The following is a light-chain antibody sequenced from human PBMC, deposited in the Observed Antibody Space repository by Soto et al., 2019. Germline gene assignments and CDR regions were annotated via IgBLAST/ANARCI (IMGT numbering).Light chain of an antibody. CDR3: QKYNSAPPA. J-gene: IGKJ1*01. Sequence: DIQMTQSPASLSASLGDRVSLTCRASQGISNYLAWYQQKPGKVPKLLIYAASTLQSGVPSRFSGSGSGTDFTLTISSLQPEDVATYYCQKYNSAPPAFGQGTKVDI. CDR2: AAS. CDR1: QGISNY. V-gene: IGKV1-27*01.